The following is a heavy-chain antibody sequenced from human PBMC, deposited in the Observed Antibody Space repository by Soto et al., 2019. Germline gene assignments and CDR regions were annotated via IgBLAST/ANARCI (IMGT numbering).Heavy chain of an antibody. CDR2: SYYTGAT. J-gene: IGHJ4*02. CDR3: ARERTPRSGFDY. CDR1: VGSITGYY. D-gene: IGHD1-26*01. Sequence: QVQLQESGPGLVKPSETLSLTCTVSVGSITGYYWSWIRQSPGKGLEWIGCSYYTGATNYNPSLKSRVTTSVGTSKNQVSLTLSSATAADTAVYYCARERTPRSGFDYWGQGTQVTVSS. V-gene: IGHV4-59*01.